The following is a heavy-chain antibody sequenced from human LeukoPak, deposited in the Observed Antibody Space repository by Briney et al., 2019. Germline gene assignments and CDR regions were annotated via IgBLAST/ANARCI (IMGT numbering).Heavy chain of an antibody. J-gene: IGHJ4*02. Sequence: PGGSLRLSCAASGFTFSTYTVSWVRQAPGQGLECVSTIRGSGDKTYYADSVKGRFTISRDNSKNTLYLQMNSLRAEDTAVYYCAEGPWDLGAFDYWGQGTLVTVSS. V-gene: IGHV3-23*01. CDR1: GFTFSTYT. CDR3: AEGPWDLGAFDY. CDR2: IRGSGDKT. D-gene: IGHD1-26*01.